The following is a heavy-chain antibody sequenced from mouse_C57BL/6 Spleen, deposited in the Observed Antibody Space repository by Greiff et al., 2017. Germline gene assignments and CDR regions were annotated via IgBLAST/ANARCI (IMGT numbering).Heavy chain of an antibody. Sequence: VQLQQSGPELVKPGASVKISCKASGYSFTDYNMNWVKQSNGKSLEWIGVINPNHGTTSYNQKFKGKATLTVDQSSSTAYMQLNSLTSEDSAVYFWAREVYYGYDYFDYWGQGTTLTVSS. CDR2: INPNHGTT. J-gene: IGHJ2*01. CDR3: AREVYYGYDYFDY. CDR1: GYSFTDYN. D-gene: IGHD2-2*01. V-gene: IGHV1-39*01.